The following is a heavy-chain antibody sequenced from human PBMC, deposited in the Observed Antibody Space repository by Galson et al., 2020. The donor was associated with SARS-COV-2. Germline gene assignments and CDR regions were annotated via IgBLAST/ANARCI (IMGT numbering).Heavy chain of an antibody. CDR2: NRDKNNQQAT. V-gene: IGHV3-73*01. Sequence: GESLKISCAASGFIFGDSALQWVRQPSGRGPEWFAHNRDKNNQQATGYAASVKGRFTVSRDDSTKTAYLQMNSLQSEDTAVYYCIRQPAWGRKCYGLDMWGQGTTITVSS. CDR3: IRQPAWGRKCYGLDM. CDR1: GFIFGDSA. D-gene: IGHD3-16*01. J-gene: IGHJ6*02.